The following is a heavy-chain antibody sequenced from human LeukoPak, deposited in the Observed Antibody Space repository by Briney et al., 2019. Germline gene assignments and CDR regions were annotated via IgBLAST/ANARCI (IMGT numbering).Heavy chain of an antibody. J-gene: IGHJ4*02. CDR3: ARDGGYCSGGSCFVGFDY. V-gene: IGHV4-31*03. D-gene: IGHD2-15*01. Sequence: SETLSLTCTVSGGSISSGGYCWSWIRQHPGKGLEWIGYIYYSGSTHYNPSLKSRVTISVDTSKNQFSLKLSSVTAADTAVYYCARDGGYCSGGSCFVGFDYWGQGTLVTVSS. CDR2: IYYSGST. CDR1: GGSISSGGYC.